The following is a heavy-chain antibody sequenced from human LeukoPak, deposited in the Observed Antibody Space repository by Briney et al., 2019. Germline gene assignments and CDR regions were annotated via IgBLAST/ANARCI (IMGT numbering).Heavy chain of an antibody. V-gene: IGHV3-7*01. CDR3: VRVDNSGYLDF. CDR2: IKQDESEI. J-gene: IGHJ4*02. Sequence: QAGGSLRLSCAASGFTFSSYWMSWVRQAPGKGLEWVANIKQDESEIYYVGSAKGRFTISRDNAKSSLYLQMNSLRAEDTAMYYCVRVDNSGYLDFWGQGTLVTVSS. CDR1: GFTFSSYW. D-gene: IGHD3-22*01.